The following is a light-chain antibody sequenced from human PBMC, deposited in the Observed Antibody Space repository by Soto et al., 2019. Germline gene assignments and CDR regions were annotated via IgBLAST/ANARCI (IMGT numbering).Light chain of an antibody. CDR2: DVT. Sequence: ALTQPASVSGSPGQSIAISCTGTSSDVGGYNFVSWYQHHPGKAPKLLIYDVTYRPSGVSDRFSASKSGNTASLTISGLQTEDEADYYCSSHTSSRTLVFGTGTKVTVL. CDR3: SSHTSSRTLV. J-gene: IGLJ1*01. CDR1: SSDVGGYNF. V-gene: IGLV2-14*03.